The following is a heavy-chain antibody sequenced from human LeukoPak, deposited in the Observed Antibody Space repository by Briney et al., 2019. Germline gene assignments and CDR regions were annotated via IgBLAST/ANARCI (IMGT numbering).Heavy chain of an antibody. CDR2: IDYNDIT. D-gene: IGHD1-26*01. CDR3: ARQVGATSWFDP. CDR1: GDSISSSSFY. J-gene: IGHJ5*02. Sequence: SETLSLTCTVSGDSISSSSFYWGWIRQPPGKGLEWIGNIDYNDITYYNPSLKSRVTISVDTSKNQFSLNLSSVTAADTAMYYCARQVGATSWFDPWGQGTLVTVSS. V-gene: IGHV4-39*07.